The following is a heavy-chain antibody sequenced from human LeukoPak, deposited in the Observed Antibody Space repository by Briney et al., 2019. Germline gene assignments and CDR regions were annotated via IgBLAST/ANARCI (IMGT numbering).Heavy chain of an antibody. CDR1: GGSISSYY. V-gene: IGHV4-4*07. CDR3: AREWGVAEPRWEGVEGVDRYSSGWKEYYYYYYYMDV. J-gene: IGHJ6*03. CDR2: IYTSGST. Sequence: PSETLSLTCTVSGGSISSYYWSWIRQPAGKGLEWIGRIYTSGSTNYNPSLKSRVTMSVDTSKNQFSLKLSSVTAADTAVYYCAREWGVAEPRWEGVEGVDRYSSGWKEYYYYYYYMDVWGKGTTVTVSS. D-gene: IGHD6-19*01.